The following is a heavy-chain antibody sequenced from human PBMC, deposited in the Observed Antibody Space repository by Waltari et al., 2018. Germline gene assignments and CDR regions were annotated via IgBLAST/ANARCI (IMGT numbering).Heavy chain of an antibody. CDR3: ARDCSGGSCADSDAFDI. CDR2: IYTSGST. V-gene: IGHV4-61*09. J-gene: IGHJ3*02. CDR1: GGSISSGSYY. Sequence: QVQLQESGPGLVKPSQTLSLTCTVSGGSISSGSYYWSWIRQPAGKGLEWIGYIYTSGSTNYNPSLKSRVTISVDTSKNQFSLKLSSVTAADTAVYYCARDCSGGSCADSDAFDIWGQGTMVTVSS. D-gene: IGHD2-15*01.